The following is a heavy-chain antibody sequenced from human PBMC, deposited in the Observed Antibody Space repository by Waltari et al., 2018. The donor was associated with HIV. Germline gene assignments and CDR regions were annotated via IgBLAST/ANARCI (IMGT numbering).Heavy chain of an antibody. Sequence: EVQLVQSGAEVKKPGESLKISCKGSGYTFPSYWIGWVRQMPGKGLEWMGIIYPGDSDTRYSPSFQGQVTFSVDKSASTAYLQWSSLKASDTAIYYCARHHRITVAAPWEWEYWGQGTLVTVSS. CDR1: GYTFPSYW. V-gene: IGHV5-51*01. J-gene: IGHJ4*02. CDR2: IYPGDSDT. CDR3: ARHHRITVAAPWEWEY. D-gene: IGHD6-19*01.